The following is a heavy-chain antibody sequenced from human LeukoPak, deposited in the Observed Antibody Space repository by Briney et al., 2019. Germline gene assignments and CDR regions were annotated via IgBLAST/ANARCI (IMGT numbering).Heavy chain of an antibody. CDR3: ARAAPHRDSSGYRIYYYMDV. CDR2: ISTYNGNT. Sequence: ASVKVSCXASGYTFTNYGISWVRLAPGQGLEWMGWISTYNGNTNYAQKLQGRVTVTTDTSTSTAFMELRSLRSDDTAVYYCARAAPHRDSSGYRIYYYMDVWGKGTAVTVSS. J-gene: IGHJ6*03. CDR1: GYTFTNYG. V-gene: IGHV1-18*01. D-gene: IGHD3-22*01.